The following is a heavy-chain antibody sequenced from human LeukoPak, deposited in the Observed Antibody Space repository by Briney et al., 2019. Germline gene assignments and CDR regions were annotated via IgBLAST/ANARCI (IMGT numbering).Heavy chain of an antibody. V-gene: IGHV4-59*01. CDR2: IYYSGST. J-gene: IGHJ5*02. CDR1: GGSISSYY. Sequence: PSETLSLTCTVSGGSISSYYWSWIRQPPGKGLEWIGYIYYSGSTNYNPSLKSRVTISVDTSKNQFSLKLSSVTAADTAVYYCAKVDIVVVPAATDHWFDPWGQGTLVTVSS. CDR3: AKVDIVVVPAATDHWFDP. D-gene: IGHD2-2*01.